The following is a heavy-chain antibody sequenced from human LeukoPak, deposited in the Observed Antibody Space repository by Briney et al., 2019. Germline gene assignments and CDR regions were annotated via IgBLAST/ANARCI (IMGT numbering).Heavy chain of an antibody. D-gene: IGHD6-13*01. CDR2: ISRSGSCT. CDR3: AKDLSDSSSWYSTAYYFDY. V-gene: IGHV3-21*01. Sequence: PGGSLRLSCAASGFTLSSYSMNWVRQAPGKGLEWVSSISRSGSCTYYADSVKGRFTISRDNSKNTLYLQMNSLRAEDTAVYYCAKDLSDSSSWYSTAYYFDYWGQGTLVTVSS. CDR1: GFTLSSYS. J-gene: IGHJ4*02.